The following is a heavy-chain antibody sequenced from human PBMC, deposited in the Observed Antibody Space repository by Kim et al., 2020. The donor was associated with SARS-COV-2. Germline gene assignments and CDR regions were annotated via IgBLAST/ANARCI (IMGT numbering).Heavy chain of an antibody. CDR2: DGSST. V-gene: IGHV3-74*01. D-gene: IGHD6-6*01. CDR3: ASSVFDY. Sequence: DGSSTSHAGSVKGRFTISSDNDKNTLYLQMNSLRAEDTAVYYCASSVFDYWGQGTLVTVSS. J-gene: IGHJ4*02.